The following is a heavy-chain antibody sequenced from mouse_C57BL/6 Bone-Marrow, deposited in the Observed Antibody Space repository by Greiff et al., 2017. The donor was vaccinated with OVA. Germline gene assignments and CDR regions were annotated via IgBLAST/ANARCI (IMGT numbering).Heavy chain of an antibody. CDR3: ARIENYGSSYYYAMDY. D-gene: IGHD1-1*01. CDR2: IWWDDDK. J-gene: IGHJ4*01. CDR1: GFSLSTFGMG. V-gene: IGHV8-8*01. Sequence: QVTLKVSGPGILQPSQTLSLTCSFSGFSLSTFGMGVGWIRQPSGKGLEWLAHIWWDDDKYYNPALKSRLTISKDTSKNQVFLKIANVDTADTATYYCARIENYGSSYYYAMDYWGQGTSVTVSS.